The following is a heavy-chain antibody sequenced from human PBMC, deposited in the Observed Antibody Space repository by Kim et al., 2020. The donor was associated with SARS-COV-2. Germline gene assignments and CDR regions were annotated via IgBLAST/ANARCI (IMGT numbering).Heavy chain of an antibody. CDR1: GGSISSSNW. J-gene: IGHJ6*02. D-gene: IGHD5-12*01. CDR2: IYHSGST. CDR3: ASRSRDIVATISRYYYYYGMDV. V-gene: IGHV4-4*02. Sequence: SETLSLTCAVSGGSISSSNWWSWVRQPPGKGLEWIGEIYHSGSTNYNPSLKSRVTISVDKSKNQFSLKLSSVTAADTAVYYCASRSRDIVATISRYYYYYGMDVWGQGTTVTVSS.